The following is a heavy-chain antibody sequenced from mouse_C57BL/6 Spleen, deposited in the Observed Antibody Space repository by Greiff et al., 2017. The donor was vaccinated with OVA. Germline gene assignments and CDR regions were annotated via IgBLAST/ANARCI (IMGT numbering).Heavy chain of an antibody. CDR3: ARDRYYGSSYGYFDV. V-gene: IGHV5-4*01. CDR1: GFTFSSYA. Sequence: DVKLVESGGGLVKPGGSLKLSCAASGFTFSSYAMSWVRQTPEKRLEWVATISDGGSYTYYPDNVQGRFTISRDNAKNNLYLQMSHLKSEDTAMYYCARDRYYGSSYGYFDVWGTGTTVTVSS. CDR2: ISDGGSYT. D-gene: IGHD1-1*01. J-gene: IGHJ1*03.